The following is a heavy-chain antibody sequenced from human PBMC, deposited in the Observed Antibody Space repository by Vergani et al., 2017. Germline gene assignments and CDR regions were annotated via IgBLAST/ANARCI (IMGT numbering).Heavy chain of an antibody. V-gene: IGHV4-39*07. J-gene: IGHJ4*02. CDR2: IYYSGST. D-gene: IGHD2-2*01. CDR1: GGSISSSSYY. Sequence: QVQLQESGPGLVKPSETLSLTCTVSGGSISSSSYYWGWIRQPPGKGLEWIGSIYYSGSTYYNPSLKSRVTISVDTSKNQFSLKLSSVTAADTAVYYCARAFRGYCSSTSCFSPINWGQGTLVTVSS. CDR3: ARAFRGYCSSTSCFSPIN.